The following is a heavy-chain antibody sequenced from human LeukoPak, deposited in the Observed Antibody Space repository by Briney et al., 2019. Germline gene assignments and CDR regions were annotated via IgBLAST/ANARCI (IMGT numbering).Heavy chain of an antibody. CDR3: ARDGRPLDY. Sequence: GGSLRLSCVDSGITFSRYWMSWVRQAPGKGLEWVANIKQDGGEKYYVDSVKGRFTISRDNAENSLYLQMNSLRVEDTAVYYCARDGRPLDYWGQGTLVTVSS. J-gene: IGHJ4*02. V-gene: IGHV3-7*03. CDR2: IKQDGGEK. CDR1: GITFSRYW.